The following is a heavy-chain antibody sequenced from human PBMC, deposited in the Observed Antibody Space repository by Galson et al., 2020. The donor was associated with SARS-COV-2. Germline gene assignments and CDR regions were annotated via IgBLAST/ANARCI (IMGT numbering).Heavy chain of an antibody. CDR2: IYHGVTT. CDR3: ARLGGYDLPWPREY. J-gene: IGHJ4*02. Sequence: SETLSLTCAVSGGSISSGNYSWSWIRQPPGTGLEWIGYIYHGVTTYYNPSLTSRVIISVDGSKNQFSLRLTSVTAADTAIYYCARLGGYDLPWPREYWGQGTLVTVSS. D-gene: IGHD5-12*01. V-gene: IGHV4-30-2*01. CDR1: GGSISSGNYS.